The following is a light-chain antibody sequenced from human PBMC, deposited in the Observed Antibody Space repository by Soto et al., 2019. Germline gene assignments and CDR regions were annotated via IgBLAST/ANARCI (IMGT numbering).Light chain of an antibody. V-gene: IGKV1-33*01. Sequence: DIQMTQSPSSLSASVGDSVTMTCQASQDIKNFLNWYQQKPGKAPKLLIYDAFKLDTGVPSRFSGSGSGTAFTFTISSLQPEDIATYFCQQYDSLPPTFGGGTKVEI. CDR2: DAF. J-gene: IGKJ4*01. CDR3: QQYDSLPPT. CDR1: QDIKNF.